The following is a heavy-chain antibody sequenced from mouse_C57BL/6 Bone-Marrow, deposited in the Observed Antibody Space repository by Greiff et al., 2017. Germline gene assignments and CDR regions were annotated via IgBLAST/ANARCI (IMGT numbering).Heavy chain of an antibody. V-gene: IGHV5-4*01. CDR1: GFTFSSYA. CDR3: ARDWDYYGSSYDYFDY. CDR2: ISDGGSYT. Sequence: DVQLVESGGGLVKPGGSLKLSCAASGFTFSSYAMSWVRQTPEKRLEWVATISDGGSYTYYPDNVKGRFTISRDNAKNNLYLQMSHLKSEDTAMYYCARDWDYYGSSYDYFDYWGQGTTLTVSS. D-gene: IGHD1-1*01. J-gene: IGHJ2*01.